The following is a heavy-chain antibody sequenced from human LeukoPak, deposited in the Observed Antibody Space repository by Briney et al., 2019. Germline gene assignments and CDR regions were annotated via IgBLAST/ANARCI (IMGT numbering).Heavy chain of an antibody. CDR3: ARDGCSGGSCYGGKFDY. Sequence: PGGSLRLSCAASGFTFHNNGMSWVRQAPGKGLEWVSAISGSSRSTYHAEPVKGRFTISRDNSKNTLYLQMNSLRAEDTAVYYCARDGCSGGSCYGGKFDYWGQGTLVTVSS. V-gene: IGHV3-23*01. D-gene: IGHD2-15*01. J-gene: IGHJ4*02. CDR2: ISGSSRST. CDR1: GFTFHNNG.